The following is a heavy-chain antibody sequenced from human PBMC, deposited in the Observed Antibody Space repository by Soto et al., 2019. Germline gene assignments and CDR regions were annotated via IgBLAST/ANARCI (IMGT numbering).Heavy chain of an antibody. D-gene: IGHD6-6*01. CDR2: IIPIFGTA. V-gene: IGHV1-69*13. CDR1: GGTFSSYA. CDR3: ARDNDQDSSSWAY. Sequence: SVKVSCKAYGGTFSSYAISWVRQAPGQGLEWMGGIIPIFGTANYAQKFQGRVTITADESTSTAYMELSSLRSEDTAVYYCARDNDQDSSSWAYWGQGTLVTVSS. J-gene: IGHJ1*01.